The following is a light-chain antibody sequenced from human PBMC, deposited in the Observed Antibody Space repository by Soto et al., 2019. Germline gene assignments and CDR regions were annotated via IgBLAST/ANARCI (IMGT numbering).Light chain of an antibody. V-gene: IGLV2-23*02. CDR3: CSYAGSHSYV. CDR1: SRDVGSYNV. Sequence: QSVLTQPASVSGSPGQSITISCTGTSRDVGSYNVVSWYQHHPGKVPKVMIYEVSERPSGVSNRFSGSKSGNTASLTISGLQAEDEAEYYCCSYAGSHSYVFGTGTKVTVL. J-gene: IGLJ1*01. CDR2: EVS.